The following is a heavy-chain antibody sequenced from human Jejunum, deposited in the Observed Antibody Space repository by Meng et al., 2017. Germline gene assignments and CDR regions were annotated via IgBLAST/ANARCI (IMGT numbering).Heavy chain of an antibody. CDR3: ARDSMGSLDY. J-gene: IGHJ4*02. Sequence: QGPLPESGPGLVRPSETLSLNCTVSGGAFGRAGYQWGWIRQPPGRGLEWIGYANTNYNPSLKRRVTISLDTSRNLFSLSLTSVTAADTAVYYCARDSMGSLDYWGQGILVTVSS. D-gene: IGHD1-26*01. CDR1: GGAFGRAGYQ. V-gene: IGHV4-61*08. CDR2: ANT.